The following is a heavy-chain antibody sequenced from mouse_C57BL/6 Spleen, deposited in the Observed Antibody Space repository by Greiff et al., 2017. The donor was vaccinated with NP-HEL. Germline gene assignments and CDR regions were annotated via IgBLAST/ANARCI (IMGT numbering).Heavy chain of an antibody. V-gene: IGHV1-80*01. CDR1: GYAFSSYW. CDR3: AREHYYGSSYRDYYAMDY. Sequence: QVQLQQSGAELVKPGASVKISCKASGYAFSSYWMNWVKQRPGKGLEWIGQIYPGDGDTNYNGKFKGKATLTADKSSSIAYMQLSSLTSEDSAVYFCAREHYYGSSYRDYYAMDYWGQGTSVTVSS. CDR2: IYPGDGDT. J-gene: IGHJ4*01. D-gene: IGHD1-1*01.